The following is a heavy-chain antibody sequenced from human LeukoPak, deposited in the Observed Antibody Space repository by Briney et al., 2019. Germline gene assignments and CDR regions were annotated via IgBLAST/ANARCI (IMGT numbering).Heavy chain of an antibody. J-gene: IGHJ6*03. D-gene: IGHD5-12*01. Sequence: PSETLSLTCTVSGGSISNSSYYWGWIRQPPGKGLEWIGSVHYSGSIYYNPSLKSRATLSLDTSKNQFSLKLSSVTAADTAVYYCARAGWNSGYDFEYYYYYMDVWGKGTTVTVSS. CDR1: GGSISNSSYY. CDR2: VHYSGSI. CDR3: ARAGWNSGYDFEYYYYYMDV. V-gene: IGHV4-39*07.